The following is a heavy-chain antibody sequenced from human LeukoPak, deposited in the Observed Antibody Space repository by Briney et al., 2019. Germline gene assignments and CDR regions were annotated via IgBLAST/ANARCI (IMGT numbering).Heavy chain of an antibody. CDR3: ARDRSQWIQLWLFDY. D-gene: IGHD5-18*01. Sequence: GASVKVSCKVSGYTLTELSMHWVRQAPGKGLEWMGGFDPEDGETIYAPKFQGRVTMTEDTATDTAYMELSSLRSEDTAVYYCARDRSQWIQLWLFDYWGQGTLVTVSS. J-gene: IGHJ4*02. CDR1: GYTLTELS. V-gene: IGHV1-24*01. CDR2: FDPEDGET.